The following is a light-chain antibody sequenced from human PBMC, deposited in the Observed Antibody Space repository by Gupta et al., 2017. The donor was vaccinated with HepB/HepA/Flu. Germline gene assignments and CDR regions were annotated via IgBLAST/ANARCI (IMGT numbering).Light chain of an antibody. CDR1: SSDVGSYNR. CDR3: SADTSSSTGV. Sequence: RAATISCTGTSSDVGSYNRVSWYQQPSGTAPKLMIYEVSNRPSGVPDRFSGSKSGNTASLTISGLKEEDEADYYCSADTSSSTGVFGGGTKRTVL. V-gene: IGLV2-18*02. J-gene: IGLJ2*01. CDR2: EVS.